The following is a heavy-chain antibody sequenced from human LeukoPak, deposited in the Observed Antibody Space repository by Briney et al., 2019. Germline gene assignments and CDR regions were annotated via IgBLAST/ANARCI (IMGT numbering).Heavy chain of an antibody. J-gene: IGHJ6*03. CDR3: ARGSGYPHMDV. Sequence: PGGSLRLSCAASGFTFRDYWMSWVRQAPGKGLEWVANIKEDGSEKHYVDSVKGRFTISRDNAKNSLYLQMNSLRAEDTAVYYCARGSGYPHMDVWGKGTTVTVSS. D-gene: IGHD6-13*01. V-gene: IGHV3-7*01. CDR2: IKEDGSEK. CDR1: GFTFRDYW.